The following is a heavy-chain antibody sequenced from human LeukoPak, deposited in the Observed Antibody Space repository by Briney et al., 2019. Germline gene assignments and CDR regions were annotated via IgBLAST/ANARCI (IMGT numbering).Heavy chain of an antibody. CDR2: INHSGST. D-gene: IGHD2-15*01. CDR3: ARRGYCSGGSCYHGTYYYYYYMDV. CDR1: GGTFSGYY. Sequence: SETLSLTCAVYGGTFSGYYWSWIRQPPGKGLEWIGEINHSGSTNYYPSLKSRVIISVDTSKNQFSLKLSSVTAADTAVYYCARRGYCSGGSCYHGTYYYYYYMDVWGKGTTVTVSS. V-gene: IGHV4-34*01. J-gene: IGHJ6*03.